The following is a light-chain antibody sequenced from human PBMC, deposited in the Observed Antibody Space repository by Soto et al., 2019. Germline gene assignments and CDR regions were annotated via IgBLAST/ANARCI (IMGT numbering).Light chain of an antibody. J-gene: IGKJ1*01. V-gene: IGKV1-5*03. Sequence: DIQMTQSPSTLSVSIGDRVTITCRASQSVRTWLAWYQQKPGKAHRLLIYKASSLQSGVPPRFSGSGSGTEFTLAISSLQPDDFASYYCQQYISYWTFGQGTRVEIK. CDR2: KAS. CDR1: QSVRTW. CDR3: QQYISYWT.